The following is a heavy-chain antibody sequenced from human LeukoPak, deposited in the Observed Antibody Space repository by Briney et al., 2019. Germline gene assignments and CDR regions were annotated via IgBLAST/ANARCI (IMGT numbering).Heavy chain of an antibody. V-gene: IGHV4-39*01. J-gene: IGHJ4*02. CDR3: AKTGDSYYNFDY. Sequence: PSETLSLTCTFSGGSIISRSYYWGWIRQPPGKGLKWIAGIYYSGSTYYNPSLKSRVTISVDTSRNQFSLKRSSVTAADTAVYYCAKTGDSYYNFDYWGQGTLVTVSS. CDR1: GGSIISRSYY. D-gene: IGHD3-10*01. CDR2: IYYSGST.